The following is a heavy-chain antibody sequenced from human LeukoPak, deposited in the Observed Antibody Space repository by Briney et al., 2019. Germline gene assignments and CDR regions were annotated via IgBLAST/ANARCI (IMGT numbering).Heavy chain of an antibody. D-gene: IGHD2-15*01. CDR1: GGTFSSYA. Sequence: SVKVSYKASGGTFSSYAISWVQQAPGQGLERMGRIIPIFGTANYAQKFQGRVTITTDESTSTAYMELSSLRSEDTAVYYCARYYCSGGSCYPYDAFAIWGQGTMVTVSS. CDR2: IIPIFGTA. J-gene: IGHJ3*02. CDR3: ARYYCSGGSCYPYDAFAI. V-gene: IGHV1-69*05.